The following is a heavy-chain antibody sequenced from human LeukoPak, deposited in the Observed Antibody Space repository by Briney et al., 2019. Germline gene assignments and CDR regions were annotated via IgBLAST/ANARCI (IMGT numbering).Heavy chain of an antibody. D-gene: IGHD3-3*02. Sequence: ASVKVSCKASGYTFSDFYIHWVRQAPGQGLEYVGWITPKSGDTYSPQRFQGRVTMTRDPSISTAYMELSSLRSDDTAVYFCARVRLADERAWAYWGQGTLVTVSS. CDR3: ARVRLADERAWAY. CDR2: ITPKSGDT. V-gene: IGHV1-2*02. J-gene: IGHJ4*02. CDR1: GYTFSDFY.